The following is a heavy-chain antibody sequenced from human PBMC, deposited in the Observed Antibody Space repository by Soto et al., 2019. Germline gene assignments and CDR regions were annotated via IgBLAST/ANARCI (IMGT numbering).Heavy chain of an antibody. Sequence: PGESLKISCKGSGYTFTDYWIGWVRQLPGKGLEWMGIIYPGDSDTRYSPSFQGHVTITVDKSTSTAYLQWNTLKASDTAMYYCARYSGYDPNRAMPCGYYFDYWGMGTLVTVSS. CDR1: GYTFTDYW. J-gene: IGHJ4*02. V-gene: IGHV5-51*01. CDR2: IYPGDSDT. CDR3: ARYSGYDPNRAMPCGYYFDY. D-gene: IGHD5-12*01.